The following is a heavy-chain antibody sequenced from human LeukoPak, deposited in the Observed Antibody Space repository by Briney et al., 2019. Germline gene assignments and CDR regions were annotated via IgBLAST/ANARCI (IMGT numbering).Heavy chain of an antibody. V-gene: IGHV1-46*01. CDR2: INPSSENT. CDR3: ARGYYGSGSYSEYFQY. D-gene: IGHD3-10*01. J-gene: IGHJ1*01. Sequence: ASVKVSCKASGYTFTAYYIHWVRHAPGQGLEYMGVINPSSENTSYTQRFRGRVTMTRDTSTSTVYMELSSPRSEDTAVYYCARGYYGSGSYSEYFQYWGQGTLVTVSS. CDR1: GYTFTAYY.